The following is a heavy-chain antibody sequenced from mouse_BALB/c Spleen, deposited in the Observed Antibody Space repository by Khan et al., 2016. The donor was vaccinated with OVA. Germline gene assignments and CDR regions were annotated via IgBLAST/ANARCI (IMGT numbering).Heavy chain of an antibody. CDR1: GFTFSDYG. J-gene: IGHJ3*01. V-gene: IGHV5-15*02. CDR3: ARGGKGGFAY. CDR2: VSSLAYNF. Sequence: EVELVESGGGLVQPGGSRKLSCAASGFTFSDYGMAWVRQAPGKGPEWVAFVSSLAYNFYYADTVTGRFTISRENAKNTLYLEMSSLRSEDTGMYYCARGGKGGFAYWGQGTLVTVSA.